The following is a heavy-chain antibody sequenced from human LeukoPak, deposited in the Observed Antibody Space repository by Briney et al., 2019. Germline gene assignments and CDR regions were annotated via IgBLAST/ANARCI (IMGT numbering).Heavy chain of an antibody. CDR2: IYAGDSDT. V-gene: IGHV5-51*01. Sequence: GESLKISCKGSGYIFPNYWIGRVRQMPGKGLEWMGIIYAGDSDTTYSPSFQGQVTISADKSISTVYLQWSNLKASDTATYYCARRGGGRDYYYMDVWGKGATVTVSS. CDR1: GYIFPNYW. J-gene: IGHJ6*03. CDR3: ARRGGGRDYYYMDV. D-gene: IGHD3-16*01.